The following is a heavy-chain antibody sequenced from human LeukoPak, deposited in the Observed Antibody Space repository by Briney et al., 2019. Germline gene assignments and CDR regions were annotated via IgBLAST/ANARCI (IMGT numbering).Heavy chain of an antibody. D-gene: IGHD3-10*01. CDR2: IYWNDDK. V-gene: IGHV2-5*01. CDR3: PHHYGSGSYGPRSSPYDFDY. CDR1: GFSLSTSGVG. Sequence: SGPTLVKPTQALTLTCTFSGFSLSTSGVGVGWIRQPPGKALEWLALIYWNDDKRYSPSLKSRLTITKDTSKNQVVLTMTNMDPVDTATYYCPHHYGSGSYGPRSSPYDFDYWGQGTLVTVSS. J-gene: IGHJ4*02.